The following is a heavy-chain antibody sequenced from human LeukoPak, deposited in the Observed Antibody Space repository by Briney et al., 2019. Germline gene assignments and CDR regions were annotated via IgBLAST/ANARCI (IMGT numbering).Heavy chain of an antibody. D-gene: IGHD6-19*01. J-gene: IGHJ3*02. V-gene: IGHV1-69*04. Sequence: SVKVSCKASGGTFSSYAISWVRQAPGQGLEWMGRIIPILGIANYAQKFQGRVTITADKSTSTAYMELSSLRSEDTAVYYCARVRGGSGWYTDAFDIWGQGTMVTVSS. CDR3: ARVRGGSGWYTDAFDI. CDR1: GGTFSSYA. CDR2: IIPILGIA.